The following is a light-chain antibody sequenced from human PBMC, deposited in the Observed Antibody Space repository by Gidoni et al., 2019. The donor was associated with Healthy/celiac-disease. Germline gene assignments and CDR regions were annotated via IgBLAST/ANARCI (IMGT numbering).Light chain of an antibody. CDR2: DAS. Sequence: DIQFTQSPSTLSASVGDRVTITCRASQSISSWLAWYQQKPGKGPTLLIYDASSMVSGVPSRFSGSGSGTEFTLTISSLQPDDVATYYCQQYNSYSWTFGQGTKVEIK. V-gene: IGKV1-5*01. J-gene: IGKJ1*01. CDR3: QQYNSYSWT. CDR1: QSISSW.